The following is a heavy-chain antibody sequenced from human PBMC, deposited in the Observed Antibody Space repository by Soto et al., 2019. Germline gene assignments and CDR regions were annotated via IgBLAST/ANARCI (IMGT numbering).Heavy chain of an antibody. D-gene: IGHD4-17*01. CDR2: IIPIFNTA. J-gene: IGHJ6*02. Sequence: QVQLVQSGAEVKKPGSSVKVSCKASGGTLSNYAFTWVRQGPGQRLEWMGGIIPIFNTANYAQKFQGRVTITADESTSTAYMEVNSLTSEDTAVYDCARVRPTDYVGNYNNGMDVWGQGTRVTVSS. CDR3: ARVRPTDYVGNYNNGMDV. V-gene: IGHV1-69*01. CDR1: GGTLSNYA.